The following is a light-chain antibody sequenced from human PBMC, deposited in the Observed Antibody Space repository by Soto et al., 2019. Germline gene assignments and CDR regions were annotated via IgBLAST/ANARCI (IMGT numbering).Light chain of an antibody. CDR2: DAS. CDR3: QRYFHRLLT. CDR1: QDISNN. V-gene: IGKV1-33*01. Sequence: DIQMTQSPSSLSASIGDRVTITCQASQDISNNLNWYQQKPGKAPKLLIYDASNLKTGVPSRFSGSGSETDFTFTISSLQPEDIATYYCQRYFHRLLTFGGGTKVEI. J-gene: IGKJ4*01.